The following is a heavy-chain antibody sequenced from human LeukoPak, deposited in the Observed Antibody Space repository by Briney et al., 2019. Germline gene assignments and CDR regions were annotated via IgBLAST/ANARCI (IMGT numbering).Heavy chain of an antibody. CDR3: AATPDLYYDSSGYYPSPDY. CDR2: ISAYNGNT. J-gene: IGHJ4*02. Sequence: ASVKVSCKASGYTFTSYGISWVRQAPGQGLEWMGWISAYNGNTNYAQKLQGRVTMTTDTSTSTAYMELRSLRSDDTAVYYCAATPDLYYDSSGYYPSPDYWGQGTLVTVSS. CDR1: GYTFTSYG. D-gene: IGHD3-22*01. V-gene: IGHV1-18*01.